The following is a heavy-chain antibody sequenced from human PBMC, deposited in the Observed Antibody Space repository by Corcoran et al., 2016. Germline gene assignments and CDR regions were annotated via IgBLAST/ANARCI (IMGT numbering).Heavy chain of an antibody. CDR3: ARNMGIPGRLDY. V-gene: IGHV3-33*03. CDR2: IWYDGSKT. D-gene: IGHD1-26*01. Sequence: QVQLVESGGGVVQPGGSLRLACAASGFTLSRHGMHWVRQAPGKSLEWVAIIWYDGSKTDYADSVKGRVTISRDTSKNTLYLQTTNLRAEDTAVYYCARNMGIPGRLDYWGQGTLVTVSS. CDR1: GFTLSRHG. J-gene: IGHJ4*02.